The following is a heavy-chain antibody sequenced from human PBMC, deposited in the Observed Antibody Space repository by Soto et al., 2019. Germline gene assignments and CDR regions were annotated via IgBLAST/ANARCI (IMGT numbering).Heavy chain of an antibody. Sequence: QVQLVQSGAEVKKPGASVKVSCKASGYTFTRYGISWVRQAPGQGLEWMGWISAYNGNTKYSQNLQSRVTITTDTTTSTDYMELRSQKSDDSAVYCGASDLHGGPNYWCQGTLVTVSS. CDR2: ISAYNGNT. V-gene: IGHV1-18*01. CDR3: ASDLHGGPNY. CDR1: GYTFTRYG. D-gene: IGHD2-15*01. J-gene: IGHJ4*02.